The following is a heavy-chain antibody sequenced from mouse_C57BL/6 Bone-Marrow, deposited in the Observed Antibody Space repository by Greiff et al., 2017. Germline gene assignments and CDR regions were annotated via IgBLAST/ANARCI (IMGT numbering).Heavy chain of an antibody. CDR1: GYTFTSYW. J-gene: IGHJ2*01. Sequence: VQLQQPGAELVKPGASVKLSCKASGYTFTSYWMQWVKQRPGQGLEWIGEIDPSDSYTNYNQKFKGKATLTVDTSSSTAYMQLSSLTSEDSAVYYCARGITTVVDPLFDCWGQGTTLTVSS. CDR2: IDPSDSYT. D-gene: IGHD1-1*01. V-gene: IGHV1-50*01. CDR3: ARGITTVVDPLFDC.